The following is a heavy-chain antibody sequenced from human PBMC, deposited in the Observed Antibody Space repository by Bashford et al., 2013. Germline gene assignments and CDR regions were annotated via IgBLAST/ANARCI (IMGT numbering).Heavy chain of an antibody. CDR2: IYYTGST. CDR3: MTYTDQPGYTSAWFGPGGF. J-gene: IGHJ4*02. D-gene: IGHD6-19*01. CDR1: GGSISSSSSS. V-gene: IGHV4-39*01. Sequence: SETLSLTCTVSGGSISSSSSSWGWIRQPPGKGLEWIGTIYYTGSTYYNPSLKSRVTISLETSTNLFSLKLSSVTAADTSVYFXMTYTDQPGYTSAWFGPGGFWGQGTLVTVSS.